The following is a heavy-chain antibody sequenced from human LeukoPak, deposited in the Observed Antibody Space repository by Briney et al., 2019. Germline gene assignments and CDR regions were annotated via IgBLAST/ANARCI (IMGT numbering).Heavy chain of an antibody. J-gene: IGHJ4*02. V-gene: IGHV1-69*08. CDR1: GGTFSSYT. CDR3: AGGSRATQGY. Sequence: ASVKVSCKASGGTFSSYTISWVRQAPGQGLEWMGRITPVFGTVGYAQKFQDRVTIIADISTTTVYMELSSLVSEDTAVYYCAGGSRATQGYWGQGTLVTVSS. CDR2: ITPVFGTV. D-gene: IGHD6-19*01.